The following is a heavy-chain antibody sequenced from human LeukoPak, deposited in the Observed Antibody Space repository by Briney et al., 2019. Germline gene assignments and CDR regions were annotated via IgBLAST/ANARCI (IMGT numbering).Heavy chain of an antibody. J-gene: IGHJ4*02. CDR1: GFTFSSYE. Sequence: GGSLRLSCAASGFTFSSYEMNWVRQAPGKGLECVANIKRDGSEKYYVDSVKGRFTIFRDDAKSSLYLQMNSLRAEDTAVYFCARVYTGNRWHFDYWGQGTLVTVSS. D-gene: IGHD2-2*02. V-gene: IGHV3-7*03. CDR2: IKRDGSEK. CDR3: ARVYTGNRWHFDY.